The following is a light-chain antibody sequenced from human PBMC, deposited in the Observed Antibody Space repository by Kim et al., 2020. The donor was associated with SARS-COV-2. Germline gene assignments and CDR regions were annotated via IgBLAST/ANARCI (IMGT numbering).Light chain of an antibody. V-gene: IGLV2-14*03. J-gene: IGLJ3*02. CDR2: DVS. Sequence: QNITSSCTGTSISVGNYNYVSWYQQHPGKTPKLMIYDVSNRTSGVSNRFSGSKSGNTASLTISGLQAEDEADYYCSSYTTISTWVFGGGTQLTAL. CDR3: SSYTTISTWV. CDR1: SISVGNYNY.